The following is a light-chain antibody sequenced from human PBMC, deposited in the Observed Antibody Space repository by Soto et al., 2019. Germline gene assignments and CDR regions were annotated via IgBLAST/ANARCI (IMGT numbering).Light chain of an antibody. CDR1: QSISSW. Sequence: DIPMTQSPSTLSASVGDRVTITCRASQSISSWLAWYQQKPGKAPKLLIYDASSLESGVPSRFSGSGSGTEFTLTISSLQPDDFATYYCQQYNSYSGYTCGQGTKLEIK. CDR2: DAS. CDR3: QQYNSYSGYT. J-gene: IGKJ2*01. V-gene: IGKV1-5*01.